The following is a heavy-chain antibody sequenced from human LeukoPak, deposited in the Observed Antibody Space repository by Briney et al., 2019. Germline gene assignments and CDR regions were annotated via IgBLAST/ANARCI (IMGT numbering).Heavy chain of an antibody. J-gene: IGHJ4*02. CDR3: ARAFDWLLSYFDY. CDR2: INPSGGRT. CDR1: GYTFANYY. Sequence: ASVKVSCKASGYTFANYYMHWVRQAPGQGLEWMGMINPSGGRTTYAQKFQGRVTMTRDTSTSTLYMELSSLRSEDTAVYYCARAFDWLLSYFDYWGQGTLVTVSS. D-gene: IGHD3-9*01. V-gene: IGHV1-46*01.